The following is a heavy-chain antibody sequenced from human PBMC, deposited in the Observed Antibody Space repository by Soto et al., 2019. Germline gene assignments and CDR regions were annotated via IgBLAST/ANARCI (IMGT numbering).Heavy chain of an antibody. D-gene: IGHD5-12*01. CDR3: ARLVVVATVANA. CDR2: IFYTGTT. Sequence: PSETLSPTCSVSGGSMSYNSYYWGWIRQPPGKGLEWVGVIFYTGTTYYSPSLKDRVTISVHTSKNSFSLNLTSVIAADTAVYFCARLVVVATVANAWGKGTLVPVPS. CDR1: GGSMSYNSYY. V-gene: IGHV4-39*02. J-gene: IGHJ5*02.